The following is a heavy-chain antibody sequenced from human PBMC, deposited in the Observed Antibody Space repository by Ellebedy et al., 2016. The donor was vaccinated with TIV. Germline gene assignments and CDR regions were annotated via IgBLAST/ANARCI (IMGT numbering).Heavy chain of an antibody. CDR1: GGSFSGYY. CDR3: ARVQRNSRNWYNRWFDP. D-gene: IGHD6-13*01. CDR2: INHSGSN. Sequence: MPGGSLRLSCAVYGGSFSGYYWSWIRQPPGKGLEWIGEINHSGSNNYNPSLKSRVTMSVDTSKNQFSLKLSSVTPADTSVYYCARVQRNSRNWYNRWFDPWGQGTLVTVSS. J-gene: IGHJ5*02. V-gene: IGHV4-34*01.